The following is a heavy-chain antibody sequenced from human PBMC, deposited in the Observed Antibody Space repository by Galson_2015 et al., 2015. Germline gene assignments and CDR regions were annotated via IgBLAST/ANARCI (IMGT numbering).Heavy chain of an antibody. V-gene: IGHV3-23*01. CDR3: AKEGATVTTRVVYDPLTGGFDP. Sequence: SLRLSCAASGFTFSSYAMSWVRQAPGKGLEWVSAIRGSGGSTYYADSVKGRFTISRDNSKNTLYLQMNSLRAEDTAVYYCAKEGATVTTRVVYDPLTGGFDPWGQGTLVTISS. J-gene: IGHJ5*02. CDR2: IRGSGGST. D-gene: IGHD4-17*01. CDR1: GFTFSSYA.